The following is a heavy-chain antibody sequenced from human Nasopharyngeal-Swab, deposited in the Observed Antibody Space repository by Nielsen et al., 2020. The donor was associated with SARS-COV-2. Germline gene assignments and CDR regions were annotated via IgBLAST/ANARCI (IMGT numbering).Heavy chain of an antibody. CDR3: SSRSKSDWYFDL. CDR2: INSKTDGGTT. CDR1: GFTFSNAW. V-gene: IGHV3-15*01. Sequence: GGSLRLSCAASGFTFSNAWMSWVRQAPGKGLEWVGRINSKTDGGTTDYAAPVKGRFTISRDDSKKTLYLQMNSLKTEDTAVYYCSSRSKSDWYFDLWGRGTLVTVSS. J-gene: IGHJ2*01.